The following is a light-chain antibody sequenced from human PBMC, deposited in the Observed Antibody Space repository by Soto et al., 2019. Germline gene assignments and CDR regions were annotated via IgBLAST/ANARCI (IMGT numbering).Light chain of an antibody. V-gene: IGKV3-11*01. CDR3: QQRSDWPLT. CDR1: QSVSNY. Sequence: EIVLTQSPANLSFSPGERATLSCRAIQSVSNYFAWYHQKPGQAPRLLIYDASKRATGIPARFSGSGSGTGFTLTISCLEPEDFAVYYCQQRSDWPLTFGQGPKVEF. CDR2: DAS. J-gene: IGKJ1*01.